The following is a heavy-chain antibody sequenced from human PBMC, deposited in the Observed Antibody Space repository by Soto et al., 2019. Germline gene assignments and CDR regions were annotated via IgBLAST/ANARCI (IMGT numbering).Heavy chain of an antibody. CDR2: INPYVGSR. CDR3: SKVEPGETSPFDH. D-gene: IGHD4-17*01. V-gene: IGHV1-46*03. J-gene: IGHJ4*02. Sequence: SVKVYCKASGYIFTSYYIHWVRKVSGQLFEWVGLINPYVGSRMFAQSFLCRVTMTRDTSTSTVFIEVSSLGSEYTVVYYCSKVEPGETSPFDHWGKGTLDTVSS. CDR1: GYIFTSYY.